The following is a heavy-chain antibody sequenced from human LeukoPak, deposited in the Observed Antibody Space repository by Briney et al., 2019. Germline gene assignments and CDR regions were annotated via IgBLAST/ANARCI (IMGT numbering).Heavy chain of an antibody. CDR1: GYTFTSYD. V-gene: IGHV1-8*01. CDR2: MNPNSGNT. CDR3: ARGNDDYYYYGMDV. J-gene: IGHJ6*02. Sequence: GASVKVSCKASGYTFTSYDIHWVRQATGQGLEWMGWMNPNSGNTGCAQKFQGRVTMTRNTSISTAYMELSSLRSEDTAVYYCARGNDDYYYYGMDVWGQGTTVTVSS. D-gene: IGHD2-8*01.